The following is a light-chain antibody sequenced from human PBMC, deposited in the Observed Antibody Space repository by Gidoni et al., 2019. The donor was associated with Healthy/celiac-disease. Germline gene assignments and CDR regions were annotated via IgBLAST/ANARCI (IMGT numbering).Light chain of an antibody. CDR1: QSFSSY. CDR3: QQRSSWPLT. J-gene: IGKJ5*01. V-gene: IGKV3-11*01. CDR2: DAS. Sequence: IVLMPAPASLSLSPGERATLSCRASQSFSSYLAWYQQKPGQAPRLLIYDASSWATGIPARFSGSGSGTDFTLTISSLEPEDFAVYYCQQRSSWPLTFGQGTRLEIK.